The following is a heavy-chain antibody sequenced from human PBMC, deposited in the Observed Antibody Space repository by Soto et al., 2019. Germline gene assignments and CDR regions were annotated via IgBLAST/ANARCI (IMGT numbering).Heavy chain of an antibody. CDR2: IDGGSTTT. J-gene: IGHJ4*02. V-gene: IGHV3-74*01. D-gene: IGHD1-26*01. Sequence: GGSLRLSCTGSGFTFSDRWIHWVRQAPGKGLVWVSRIDGGSTTTNYADSVKGRFTTSRDNAKNVAFLHVDRLTDEDTAVYYCARGGAMGVDYLGQGTLVTVSS. CDR3: ARGGAMGVDY. CDR1: GFTFSDRW.